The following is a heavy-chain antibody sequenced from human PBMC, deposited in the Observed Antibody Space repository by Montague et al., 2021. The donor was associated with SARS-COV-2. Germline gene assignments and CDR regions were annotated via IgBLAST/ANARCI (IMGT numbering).Heavy chain of an antibody. D-gene: IGHD2-21*02. Sequence: CAISGDSVSSNIATWNWIRQSPSRGLEWLGRTYYRSKWYNDYAVSVKSRVILNPDTSNNRISLQLNSVTPEDTAVYYCARAYCGGDCYFYWYFDLWGRGTLVTVSP. CDR3: ARAYCGGDCYFYWYFDL. J-gene: IGHJ2*01. CDR1: GDSVSSNIAT. CDR2: TYYRSKWYN. V-gene: IGHV6-1*01.